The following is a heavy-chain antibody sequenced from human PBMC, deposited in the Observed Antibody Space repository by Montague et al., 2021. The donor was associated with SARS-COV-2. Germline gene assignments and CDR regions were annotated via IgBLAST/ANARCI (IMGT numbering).Heavy chain of an antibody. V-gene: IGHV6-1*01. J-gene: IGHJ3*02. CDR3: ARYSYSGTYFGLNDAFDI. CDR2: PFHKSEWYF. CDR1: GDSVVKLRRR. Sequence: CAISGDSVVKLRRRSEENRYELPSRLELVCRPFHKSEWYFDYAISLRGRITINPDTSKNQFSLQLDSVTLDDTAVYYCARYSYSGTYFGLNDAFDIWGQGTLVTVFS. D-gene: IGHD1-26*01.